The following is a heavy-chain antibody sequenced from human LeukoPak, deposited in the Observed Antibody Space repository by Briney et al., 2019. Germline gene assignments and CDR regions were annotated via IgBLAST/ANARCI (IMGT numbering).Heavy chain of an antibody. Sequence: PGGSLRLSCAASGFTFSTYGMHWVRQAPGKGLEWAAVISCDGSNKYYADSVKGRFTISRDNSKNTLYLQMNSLRAEDTAVYYCAKDLGDYDFWSGYVDYWGQGTLVTVSS. D-gene: IGHD3-3*01. CDR3: AKDLGDYDFWSGYVDY. CDR2: ISCDGSNK. CDR1: GFTFSTYG. J-gene: IGHJ4*02. V-gene: IGHV3-30*18.